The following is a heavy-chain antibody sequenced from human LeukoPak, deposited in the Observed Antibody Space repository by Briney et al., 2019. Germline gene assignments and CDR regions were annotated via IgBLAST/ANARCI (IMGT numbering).Heavy chain of an antibody. D-gene: IGHD3-10*01. J-gene: IGHJ6*02. Sequence: GASVKVSCKASGGTFSSYAISWVRQAPGQGLEWMGGIIPIFGTANYAQKFQGRVTITADESTSTAYMELSSLRSEDTAVYYCASGKAMVRGAPGYYGMDVWGQGTTVTVSS. CDR1: GGTFSSYA. CDR2: IIPIFGTA. CDR3: ASGKAMVRGAPGYYGMDV. V-gene: IGHV1-69*13.